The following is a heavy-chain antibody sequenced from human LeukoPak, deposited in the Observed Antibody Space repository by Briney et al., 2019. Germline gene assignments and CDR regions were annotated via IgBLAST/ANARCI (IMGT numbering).Heavy chain of an antibody. V-gene: IGHV1-24*01. CDR2: FDPEDGET. Sequence: ASVKVSCKVSGYTLTELSMHWVRQAPGKGLEWMGGFDPEDGETIYAQKFQGRVTMTEDTSTDTAYMELSSLRSEDTAVYYCATDLGIPPQPTLARNYWGQGTLVTVPS. CDR3: ATDLGIPPQPTLARNY. J-gene: IGHJ4*02. CDR1: GYTLTELS. D-gene: IGHD6-13*01.